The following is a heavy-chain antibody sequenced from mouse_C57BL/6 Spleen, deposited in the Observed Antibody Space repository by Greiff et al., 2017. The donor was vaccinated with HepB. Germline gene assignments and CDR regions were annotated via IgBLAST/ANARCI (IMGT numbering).Heavy chain of an antibody. CDR3: TRFGLLAWFAY. D-gene: IGHD1-1*01. Sequence: QVQLQQSGAELVRPGASVTLSCKASGYTFTDYEMHWVKQTPVHGLEWIGAIDPETGGTAYNQKFKGKAILTADTSSSTAYMELRSLTSEDAAVYYCTRFGLLAWFAYWGQGTLVTVSA. J-gene: IGHJ3*01. V-gene: IGHV1-15*01. CDR2: IDPETGGT. CDR1: GYTFTDYE.